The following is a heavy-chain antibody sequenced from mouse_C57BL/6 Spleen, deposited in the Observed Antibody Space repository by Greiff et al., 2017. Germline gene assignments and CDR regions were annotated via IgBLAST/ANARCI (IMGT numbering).Heavy chain of an antibody. Sequence: QVHVKQSGTELVKPGASVKLSCKASGYTFTSYWMHWVKQRPGQGLEWIGNINPSNGGTNYNEKFKSKATLTVDKSSSTAYMQLSSLTSEDSAVYYCARFNWDDYYAMDYWGQGTSVTVSS. CDR2: INPSNGGT. CDR3: ARFNWDDYYAMDY. J-gene: IGHJ4*01. D-gene: IGHD4-1*01. V-gene: IGHV1-53*01. CDR1: GYTFTSYW.